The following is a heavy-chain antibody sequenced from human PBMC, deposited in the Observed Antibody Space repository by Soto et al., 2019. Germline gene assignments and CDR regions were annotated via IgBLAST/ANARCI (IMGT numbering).Heavy chain of an antibody. D-gene: IGHD3-22*01. CDR3: SYYYDSSGYYYSGWFDP. V-gene: IGHV1-18*01. J-gene: IGHJ5*02. Sequence: ASVKVSCKASGYTFTSYGISWVRQAPGQGLEWMGWISAYNGNTNYAQKLQGRVTMTTDTSTSTAYMELSSLRSEDTAVYYCSYYYDSSGYYYSGWFDPWGQGTLVTVSS. CDR2: ISAYNGNT. CDR1: GYTFTSYG.